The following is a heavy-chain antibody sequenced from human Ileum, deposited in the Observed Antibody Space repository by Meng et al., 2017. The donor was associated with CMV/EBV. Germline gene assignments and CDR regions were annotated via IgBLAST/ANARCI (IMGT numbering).Heavy chain of an antibody. CDR1: GFTCSNFG. V-gene: IGHV3-30*02. CDR2: IRYDGNNK. Sequence: GESPKISCAASGFTCSNFGMHWVRQAPGKGLGWVAFIRYDGNNKYYADSVKGRSTISRDNSKNTLYLQMNSLRSEDTAVYYCAKDAGGIGYYYFDYWGQGTLVTVSS. CDR3: AKDAGGIGYYYFDY. J-gene: IGHJ4*02. D-gene: IGHD3-22*01.